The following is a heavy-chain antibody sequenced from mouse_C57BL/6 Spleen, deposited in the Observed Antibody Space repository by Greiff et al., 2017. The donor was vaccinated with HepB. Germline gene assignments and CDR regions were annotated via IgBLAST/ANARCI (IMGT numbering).Heavy chain of an antibody. D-gene: IGHD1-1*01. V-gene: IGHV1-26*01. CDR2: INPNNGGT. CDR3: ANYYGSSPWYFDV. Sequence: VQLQQSGPELVKPGASVKISCKASGYTFTDYYMNWVKQSHGKSLEWIGDINPNNGGTSYNQKFKGKATLTVDKSSSTAYMELRSLTSEDSAVYYCANYYGSSPWYFDVWGTGTTVTVSP. J-gene: IGHJ1*03. CDR1: GYTFTDYY.